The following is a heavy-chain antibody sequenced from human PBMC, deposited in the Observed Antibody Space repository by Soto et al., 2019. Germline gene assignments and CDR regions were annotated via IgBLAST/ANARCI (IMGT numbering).Heavy chain of an antibody. D-gene: IGHD5-12*01. V-gene: IGHV2-5*01. J-gene: IGHJ4*02. CDR2: IYYNDDR. CDR1: GFSFTTAGVA. Sequence: SGPTLVNPTQTLTLTCTFSGFSFTTAGVAVGWIRQTPGGALEWLTLIYYNDDRRFSPSLKTRLTITGDTSKNQVVLSLTNVDPGDTATHFCAPSDGGYEIIYFDFWGQGIPVTVSS. CDR3: APSDGGYEIIYFDF.